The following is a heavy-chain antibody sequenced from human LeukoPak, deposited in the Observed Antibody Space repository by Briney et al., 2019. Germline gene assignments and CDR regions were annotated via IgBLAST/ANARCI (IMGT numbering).Heavy chain of an antibody. CDR2: IGVGGGNA. D-gene: IGHD3-10*01. J-gene: IGHJ4*02. CDR3: ARGGWQLL. V-gene: IGHV3-23*01. Sequence: GGSLRLSCAASGFTFSSAAMSWFRQAPGEGLEWVSFIGVGGGNANYAGSVKGRFTISRDDSQNTLYLQMNSLRAEDTAVYYCARGGWQLLGGQGTLVTVSS. CDR1: GFTFSSAA.